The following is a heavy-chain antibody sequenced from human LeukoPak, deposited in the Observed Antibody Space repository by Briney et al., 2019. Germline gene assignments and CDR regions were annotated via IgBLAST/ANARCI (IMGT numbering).Heavy chain of an antibody. D-gene: IGHD1-26*01. CDR1: GFTFSSYA. V-gene: IGHV3-30*04. Sequence: PGGSLRLSCAASGFTFSSYAMHWVRQAPGKGLEWVAVISYDGSNKYYADSVKGRFTISRDNSKNTLYLQMNSLRAEDTAVYYCARVGGSYYNYYYYYMDVWGKGTTVTVSS. J-gene: IGHJ6*03. CDR2: ISYDGSNK. CDR3: ARVGGSYYNYYYYYMDV.